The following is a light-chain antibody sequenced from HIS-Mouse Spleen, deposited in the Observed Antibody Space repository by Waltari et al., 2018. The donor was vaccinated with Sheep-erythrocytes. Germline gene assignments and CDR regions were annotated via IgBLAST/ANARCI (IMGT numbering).Light chain of an antibody. CDR1: SSDVGSYNL. Sequence: QSALTQPASVSGSPGQSITISCTGTSSDVGSYNLVSWYQQHPGQAPKLMIYEGSKRPSGVSNRFSGSKSGNTASLTSSGLQAEDEADYYCCSYAGSSTPWVFGGGTKLTVL. CDR2: EGS. CDR3: CSYAGSSTPWV. V-gene: IGLV2-23*01. J-gene: IGLJ3*02.